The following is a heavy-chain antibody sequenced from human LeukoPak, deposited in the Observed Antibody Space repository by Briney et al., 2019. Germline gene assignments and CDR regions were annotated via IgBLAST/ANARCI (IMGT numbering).Heavy chain of an antibody. J-gene: IGHJ4*02. CDR3: ARVVDNWGFGFDY. Sequence: SVKVSCKASGGTFSSYAISWVRQAPGQGLEWMGGIIPIFGTANYAQKFQGRVTITTDESTSTAYMELSSLRSEDTAVYYCARVVDNWGFGFDYWGQGTLVTVSS. CDR2: IIPIFGTA. D-gene: IGHD7-27*01. V-gene: IGHV1-69*05. CDR1: GGTFSSYA.